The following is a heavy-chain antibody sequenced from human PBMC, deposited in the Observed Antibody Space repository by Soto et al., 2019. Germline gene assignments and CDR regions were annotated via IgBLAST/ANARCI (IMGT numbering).Heavy chain of an antibody. CDR3: TTDLLGSLILAWVY. CDR2: IKSKTDGGTT. J-gene: IGHJ4*02. Sequence: GGSLRLSCAASGFSFENAWMSWVRQAPGKGLEWVGRIKSKTDGGTTDYAAPVKGRFSISRDDSKNIVYLQMSSLKTEDSAVYFCTTDLLGSLILAWVYWGQGTVVTVSS. CDR1: GFSFENAW. D-gene: IGHD3-10*01. V-gene: IGHV3-15*01.